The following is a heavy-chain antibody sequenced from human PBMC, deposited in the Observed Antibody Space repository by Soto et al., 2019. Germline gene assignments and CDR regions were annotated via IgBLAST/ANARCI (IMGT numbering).Heavy chain of an antibody. CDR3: ARHFDSGTWPLDY. CDR2: ISYNGNT. Sequence: QVQLQESGPGLVKPSETLSLTCTVSGGSIRNYYWSWLRQPPGKGLEWIGFISYNGNTKCNPSLMGRVTISLDTSKNYFSLRLRSLTAADTALYYCARHFDSGTWPLDYWGQGILVTVSS. CDR1: GGSIRNYY. J-gene: IGHJ4*02. V-gene: IGHV4-59*01. D-gene: IGHD3-10*01.